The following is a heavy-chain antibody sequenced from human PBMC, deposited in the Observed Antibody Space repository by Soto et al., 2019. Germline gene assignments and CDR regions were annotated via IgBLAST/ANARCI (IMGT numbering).Heavy chain of an antibody. CDR2: IYYSGST. D-gene: IGHD2-2*01. CDR3: ARHQEDIVVVPAAMPAYYFDY. J-gene: IGHJ4*02. CDR1: GGSISSYY. V-gene: IGHV4-59*08. Sequence: SETLSLTCTVSGGSISSYYWSWIRQPPGKGLEWIGYIYYSGSTNYNPSLKRRVTISVDTSKNQFSLKLSSVTAADTAVYYCARHQEDIVVVPAAMPAYYFDYWGQGTLVTVSS.